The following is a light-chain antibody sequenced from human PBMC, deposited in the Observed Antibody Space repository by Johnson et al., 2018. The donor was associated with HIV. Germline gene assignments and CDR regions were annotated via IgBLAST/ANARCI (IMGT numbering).Light chain of an antibody. Sequence: QSVLTQPPSVSAAPGKKVTISCSGSSSNIESDYVSWYQQLPGTAPKLLIYDNNKRPSGIPDRFSGSKSGTSATLGITGLQTGDEADYYCGTWDASLSVNVFGPGTKVSVL. CDR1: SSNIESDY. CDR2: DNN. V-gene: IGLV1-51*01. J-gene: IGLJ1*01. CDR3: GTWDASLSVNV.